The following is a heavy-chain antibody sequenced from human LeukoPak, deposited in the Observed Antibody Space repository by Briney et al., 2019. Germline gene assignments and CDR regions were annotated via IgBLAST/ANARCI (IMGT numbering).Heavy chain of an antibody. Sequence: GESLKISCKASGYSFTTYWIGWVRQMPGKGLEWMGIIYPGDSDTRYSPSFQGQVTISADKSITTAYLQWSSLKASDTAMYYCARDYYGSGTYPYYYYGMDVWGQGTTVTVSS. J-gene: IGHJ6*02. V-gene: IGHV5-51*01. CDR2: IYPGDSDT. CDR1: GYSFTTYW. D-gene: IGHD3-10*01. CDR3: ARDYYGSGTYPYYYYGMDV.